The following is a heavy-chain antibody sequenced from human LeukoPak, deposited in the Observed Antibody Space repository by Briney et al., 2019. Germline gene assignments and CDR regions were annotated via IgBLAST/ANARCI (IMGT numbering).Heavy chain of an antibody. CDR1: GGSIFSSNSY. Sequence: SETLSLTCTVSGGSIFSSNSYWGWIRQPPGKGLEWIGSIYYSGNTYYNASLQSRVTISIETSKNQISLRLNSVTAADTAMYYCARLGKRGYCSSTSCPTRYYFDYWGQGTLATVSS. D-gene: IGHD2-2*01. J-gene: IGHJ4*02. CDR3: ARLGKRGYCSSTSCPTRYYFDY. CDR2: IYYSGNT. V-gene: IGHV4-39*01.